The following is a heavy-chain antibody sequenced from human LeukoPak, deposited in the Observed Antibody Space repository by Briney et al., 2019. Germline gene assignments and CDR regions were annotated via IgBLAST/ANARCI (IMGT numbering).Heavy chain of an antibody. CDR2: INHSGSN. J-gene: IGHJ4*02. CDR3: ARVAGIAQGY. D-gene: IGHD2-21*01. CDR1: GGSFSGYY. V-gene: IGHV4-34*01. Sequence: PSETLSLTCAVYGGSFSGYYWSWIRQPPGKGLEWIGEINHSGSNNYNPSLKSRVTISVDASKNQFSLKLSSVTAADTAVYYCARVAGIAQGYWGQGILVTVSS.